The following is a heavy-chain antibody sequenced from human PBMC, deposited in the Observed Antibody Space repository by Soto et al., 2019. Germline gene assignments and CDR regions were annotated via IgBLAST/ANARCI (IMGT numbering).Heavy chain of an antibody. CDR3: ARAVREGSGGSCYSMNWFDQ. CDR1: GGSISSGGYS. Sequence: SETLSLTCAVSGGSISSGGYSWSWIRQPPGKGLEWIGYIYHSGSTYYNPSLKSRVTISVDRSKNQFSLKLSSVTAADTAVYYCARAVREGSGGSCYSMNWFDQWGQGTMGTVS. V-gene: IGHV4-30-2*01. D-gene: IGHD2-15*01. J-gene: IGHJ5*02. CDR2: IYHSGST.